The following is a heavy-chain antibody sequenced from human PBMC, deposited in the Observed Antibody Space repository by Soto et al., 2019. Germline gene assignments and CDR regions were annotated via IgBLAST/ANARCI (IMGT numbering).Heavy chain of an antibody. Sequence: GGSLRLSCTASEFTFSHYPLQWIRQAPGRGLEWVAAISSDGSLEYYADSVKGRFTISRDNSKNTLYLQMNSLRAEDTAVYYCARDQYRTYYYYGMDVWGQGTTVTVSS. CDR3: ARDQYRTYYYYGMDV. J-gene: IGHJ6*02. CDR2: ISSDGSLE. D-gene: IGHD6-6*01. CDR1: EFTFSHYP. V-gene: IGHV3-30-3*01.